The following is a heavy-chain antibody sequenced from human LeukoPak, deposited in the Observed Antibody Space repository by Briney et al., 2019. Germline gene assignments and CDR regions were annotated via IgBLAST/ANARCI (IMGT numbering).Heavy chain of an antibody. D-gene: IGHD3-10*01. CDR3: AKDPDRYYYGSGSYGFDY. J-gene: IGHJ4*02. Sequence: GGSLRLSCAASGFTFSSYSMNWVRQAPGKGLEWVSFISSSSSYIYYADSVKGRFTISRDNAKNSLYLQMNSLRAEDTAVYYCAKDPDRYYYGSGSYGFDYWGQGTLVTVSS. V-gene: IGHV3-21*01. CDR2: ISSSSSYI. CDR1: GFTFSSYS.